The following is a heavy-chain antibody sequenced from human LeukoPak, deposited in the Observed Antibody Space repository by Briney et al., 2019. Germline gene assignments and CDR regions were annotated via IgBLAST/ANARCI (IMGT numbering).Heavy chain of an antibody. CDR2: ISESGDST. V-gene: IGHV3-23*01. J-gene: IGHJ4*02. Sequence: GGSLRLSCAASGFSFKSYAMNWVRQAPGKGLEWVSSISESGDSTHYADSVKGRFTISRDNSLNTLYLQMNGLTAEDTAVYYSAKQYENCGGQGTRVTVSS. D-gene: IGHD1-1*01. CDR1: GFSFKSYA. CDR3: AKQYENC.